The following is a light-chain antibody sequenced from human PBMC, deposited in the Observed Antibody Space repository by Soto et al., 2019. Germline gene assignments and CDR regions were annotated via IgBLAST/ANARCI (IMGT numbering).Light chain of an antibody. CDR2: AAS. J-gene: IGKJ1*01. V-gene: IGKV1-39*01. CDR3: HQTYSGRS. Sequence: LLTQSPSSLSASVGDRVTITCRASQGISAYLNWYQQKPGKAPQLLIFAASTLQHGVPTRFTGSGSGTDFTLAINNLQPEDFATYYCHQTYSGRSFGPGTKVEVK. CDR1: QGISAY.